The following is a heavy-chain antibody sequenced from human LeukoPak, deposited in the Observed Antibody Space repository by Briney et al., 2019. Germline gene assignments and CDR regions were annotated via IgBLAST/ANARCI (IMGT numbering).Heavy chain of an antibody. D-gene: IGHD2-2*01. Sequence: ASVKVSCKASGYTFTGYYMHWVRQAPGQGLEWMGWINPNSGGTNYAQKFQGRVTMTRDTSISTAYMELSRLRSDDTAVYYCARFAVPAAIPLYYYYYMDVWGKGTTVTVSS. V-gene: IGHV1-2*02. CDR2: INPNSGGT. CDR1: GYTFTGYY. J-gene: IGHJ6*03. CDR3: ARFAVPAAIPLYYYYYMDV.